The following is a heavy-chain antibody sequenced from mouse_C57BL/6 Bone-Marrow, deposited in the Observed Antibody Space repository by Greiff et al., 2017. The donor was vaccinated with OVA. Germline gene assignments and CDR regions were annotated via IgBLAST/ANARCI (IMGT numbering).Heavy chain of an antibody. D-gene: IGHD2-3*01. CDR1: GYTFTDYE. J-gene: IGHJ3*01. CDR2: IDPETGGT. CDR3: TRSDDGYYRYWFAY. Sequence: LVESGAELVRPGASVTLSCKASGYTFTDYEMHWVKQTPVHGLEWIGAIDPETGGTAYNQKFKGKAILTSDKSSSTAYMKLRSLTSEDSAVYYCTRSDDGYYRYWFAYWGQGTLVTVSA. V-gene: IGHV1-15*01.